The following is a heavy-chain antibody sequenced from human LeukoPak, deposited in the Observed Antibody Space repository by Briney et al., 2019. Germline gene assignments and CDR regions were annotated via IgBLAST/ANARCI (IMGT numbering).Heavy chain of an antibody. CDR2: TKQDGTQK. V-gene: IGHV3-7*05. D-gene: IGHD2-21*02. CDR1: GFTFSNYW. Sequence: PGGSLRLSCAASGFTFSNYWMSWVRQAPGKGLEWVADTKQDGTQKYYVDSVEGRFTISRDNAKNSLYLQMNSLRVEDTAVYYCARDCGSDCSQAFDIWGQGTMVTVSS. J-gene: IGHJ3*02. CDR3: ARDCGSDCSQAFDI.